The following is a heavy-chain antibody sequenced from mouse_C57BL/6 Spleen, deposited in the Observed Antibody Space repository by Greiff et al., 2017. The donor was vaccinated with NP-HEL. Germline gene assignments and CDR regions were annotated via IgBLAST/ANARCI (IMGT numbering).Heavy chain of an antibody. CDR3: ARGGAYYGSSYEYFDY. D-gene: IGHD1-1*01. J-gene: IGHJ2*01. V-gene: IGHV1-80*01. Sequence: VQLQQSGAELVKPGASVKISCKASGYAFSSYWMNWVKQRPGKGLEWIGQIYPGDGDTNYNGKFKGKATLTADKSSSTAYMQLSSLTSEDSAVYFCARGGAYYGSSYEYFDYWGKGTTLTVAS. CDR2: IYPGDGDT. CDR1: GYAFSSYW.